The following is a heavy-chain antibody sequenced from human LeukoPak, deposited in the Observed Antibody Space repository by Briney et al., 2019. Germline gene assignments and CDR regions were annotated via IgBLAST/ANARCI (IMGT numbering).Heavy chain of an antibody. CDR1: GGSISSYY. CDR2: IYYSGST. D-gene: IGHD3-3*01. Sequence: PSETPSLTCTVSGGSISSYYWSWIRQPPGKGLEWIGYIYYSGSTNYNPSLKSRVTISVDTSKNQFSLKLTSVTAADTALYYCARGVPEYYDFWSGYFYYFDYWGQGTLVTVSS. V-gene: IGHV4-59*01. J-gene: IGHJ4*02. CDR3: ARGVPEYYDFWSGYFYYFDY.